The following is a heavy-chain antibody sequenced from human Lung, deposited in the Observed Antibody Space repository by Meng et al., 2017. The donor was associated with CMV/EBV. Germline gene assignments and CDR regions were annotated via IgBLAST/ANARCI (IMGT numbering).Heavy chain of an antibody. CDR2: VSDGGDYV. J-gene: IGHJ4*02. V-gene: IGHV3-21*01. CDR3: ARDLGYCSRTSCYMFYFDD. D-gene: IGHD2-2*02. CDR1: GFSFNTYT. Sequence: GGSLRLSCAASGFSFNTYTLNWVRQAPGKGLEWVSSVSDGGDYVYYADSVKGRFTISRDNARNSLFLQMNSLRAEDTAVYYCARDLGYCSRTSCYMFYFDDWGQGTXVTVSS.